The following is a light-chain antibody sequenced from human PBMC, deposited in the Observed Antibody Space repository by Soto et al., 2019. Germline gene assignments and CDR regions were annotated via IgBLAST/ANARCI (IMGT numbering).Light chain of an antibody. J-gene: IGKJ5*01. V-gene: IGKV3-15*01. CDR1: QGISSL. CDR3: QQYYDWPIT. CDR2: AAS. Sequence: EIVLTQSPATLSVSPGERAPLFCRASQGISSLLAWYQQKPGQAPRLLIYAASTRAAGIPARFSGSGSGTDFTLTISSLQSEDFAIYYCQQYYDWPITFGQGTRLEN.